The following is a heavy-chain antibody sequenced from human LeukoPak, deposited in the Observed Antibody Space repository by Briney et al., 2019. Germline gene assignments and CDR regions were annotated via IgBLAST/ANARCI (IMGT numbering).Heavy chain of an antibody. Sequence: PGGSLRLSCAASGFTFSSYAMSWVRQAPGKGREWVSAISGSGGSTYYADSVKGRFTISRDNSKNTLYLQMNSLRAEDTAVYYCAKDTVGKYYDFWSGSYYFDYWGQGTLVTVSS. V-gene: IGHV3-23*01. D-gene: IGHD3-3*01. J-gene: IGHJ4*02. CDR3: AKDTVGKYYDFWSGSYYFDY. CDR1: GFTFSSYA. CDR2: ISGSGGST.